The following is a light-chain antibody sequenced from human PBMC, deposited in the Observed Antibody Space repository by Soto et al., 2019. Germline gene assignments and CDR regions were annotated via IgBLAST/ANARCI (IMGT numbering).Light chain of an antibody. V-gene: IGKV3-15*01. CDR2: GTS. CDR3: QQYNNWPWT. Sequence: EIVLTQSPATLSVSPGERVTLSCRASQSVDINLAWYQQKPGQAPRLLIYGTSTRATDMPGRFSGRGAGAEFTLTISSLQSEDFAVYYCQQYNNWPWTVGQGTKVDI. CDR1: QSVDIN. J-gene: IGKJ1*01.